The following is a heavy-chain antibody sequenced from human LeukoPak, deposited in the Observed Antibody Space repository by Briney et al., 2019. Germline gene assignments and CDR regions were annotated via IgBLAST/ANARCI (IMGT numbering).Heavy chain of an antibody. CDR3: ARIPNLRRPFDY. J-gene: IGHJ4*02. CDR2: ISYDGSNK. D-gene: IGHD2-21*01. CDR1: GFTFSSYA. Sequence: QPGRSLRLSCAASGFTFSSYAMHWVRQAPGKGLEWVAVISYDGSNKYYADSVKGRFTISRDNSKNTLYLQMNSLRAEDTAVYYCARIPNLRRPFDYWGQGTLVTVSS. V-gene: IGHV3-30-3*01.